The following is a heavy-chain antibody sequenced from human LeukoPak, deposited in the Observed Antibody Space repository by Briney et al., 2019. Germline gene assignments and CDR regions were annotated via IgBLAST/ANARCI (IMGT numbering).Heavy chain of an antibody. CDR2: IYHSGST. D-gene: IGHD3-22*01. J-gene: IGHJ4*02. CDR3: ARMYYYDSSGYNSSAFDY. Sequence: SGTLSLTCAVSGGSISSSNWWSWVRQPPGKGLEWIGEIYHSGSTNYNPSLKSRVTISVDKSKNQFSLKLSSVTAADTAVYYCARMYYYDSSGYNSSAFDYWGQGTLVTVSS. CDR1: GGSISSSNW. V-gene: IGHV4-4*02.